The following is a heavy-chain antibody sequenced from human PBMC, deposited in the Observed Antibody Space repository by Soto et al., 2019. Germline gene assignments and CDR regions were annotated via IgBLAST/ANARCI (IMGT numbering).Heavy chain of an antibody. CDR2: IYPGDSDT. J-gene: IGHJ6*02. CDR3: ARKSYCSGGSCYSGLDV. Sequence: PGESLKISCKVSGYIFTTYWIGWVRQMPGKGLEWMGVIYPGDSDTIYSPSFQGQVTISADKSITTAYLQWSSLKASDTAMYYCARKSYCSGGSCYSGLDVWGQGTTVTVSS. D-gene: IGHD2-15*01. V-gene: IGHV5-51*01. CDR1: GYIFTTYW.